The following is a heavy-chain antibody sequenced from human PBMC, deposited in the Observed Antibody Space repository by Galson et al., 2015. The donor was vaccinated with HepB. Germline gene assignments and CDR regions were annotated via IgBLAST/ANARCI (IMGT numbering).Heavy chain of an antibody. CDR2: IKQDGSGK. CDR3: ARDPSYGYFDY. CDR1: GFTFSSYW. Sequence: SLRLSCAASGFTFSSYWMSWVRQAPGKGLEWVANIKQDGSGKYYVDSVKGRFTISRDNAKNSLYLQMNSLRAEDTAVYYCARDPSYGYFDYWGQGTLVTVSS. V-gene: IGHV3-7*03. J-gene: IGHJ4*02. D-gene: IGHD5-18*01.